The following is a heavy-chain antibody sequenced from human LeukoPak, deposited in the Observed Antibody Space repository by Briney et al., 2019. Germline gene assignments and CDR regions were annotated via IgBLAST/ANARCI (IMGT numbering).Heavy chain of an antibody. CDR3: ARVYSSGWYPIGWYFDL. J-gene: IGHJ2*01. V-gene: IGHV7-4-1*02. CDR2: INTNTGNP. CDR1: GYTFTSYA. D-gene: IGHD6-19*01. Sequence: ASVKVSCKASGYTFTSYAMNWVRQAPGQGVEWMGWINTNTGNPTYAQGFTGRFVFSLDTSVSTAYLQISSLKAEDTAVYYCARVYSSGWYPIGWYFDLWGRGTLVTVSS.